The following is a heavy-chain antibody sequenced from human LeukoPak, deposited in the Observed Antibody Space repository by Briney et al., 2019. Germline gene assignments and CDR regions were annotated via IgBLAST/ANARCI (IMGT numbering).Heavy chain of an antibody. J-gene: IGHJ2*01. D-gene: IGHD3-22*01. CDR1: GGSINSYY. CDR3: ARLQRDSTGYWYFDL. Sequence: PSETLSLTCTVSGGSINSYYWSWIRQPPGKGLEWIGYISYSGSTNYNPSLKSRVTISVDTSQNQFSLNLSSMTAADTAIYYRARLQRDSTGYWYFDLWGRGTLVTVSS. CDR2: ISYSGST. V-gene: IGHV4-59*08.